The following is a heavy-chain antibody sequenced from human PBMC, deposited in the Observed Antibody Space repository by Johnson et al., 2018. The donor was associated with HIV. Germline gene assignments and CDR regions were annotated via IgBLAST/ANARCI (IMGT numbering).Heavy chain of an antibody. J-gene: IGHJ3*02. Sequence: VQLVESGGGVVQPGRSLRRPCAASGVTISNYGMHGVRQAPGKGLEWVAVISYGGSNKYYADSVKGRFTISRDNSKNTMSLKMNSLRTGDTAVYYCEEGPYGSGWHEMSHYTFDIWGRGTMVTVSS. CDR3: EEGPYGSGWHEMSHYTFDI. V-gene: IGHV3-30*18. CDR2: ISYGGSNK. D-gene: IGHD6-19*01. CDR1: GVTISNYG.